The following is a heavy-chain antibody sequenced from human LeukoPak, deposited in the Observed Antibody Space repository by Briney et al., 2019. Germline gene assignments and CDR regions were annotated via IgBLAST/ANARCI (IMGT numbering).Heavy chain of an antibody. Sequence: GGSLRLSCAASGFSFTNYGMAWVRQAPGKGLEWLSAINGIGASTYYADSVQGRFTISRDNSKNTLYLQMNSLRAEDTAVYFCAKDREGYYYSFAMDVWGQGTTVTVSS. CDR1: GFSFTNYG. J-gene: IGHJ6*02. CDR3: AKDREGYYYSFAMDV. V-gene: IGHV3-23*01. CDR2: INGIGAST.